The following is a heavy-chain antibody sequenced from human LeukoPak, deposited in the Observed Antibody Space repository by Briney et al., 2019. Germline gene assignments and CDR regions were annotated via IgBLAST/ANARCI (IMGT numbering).Heavy chain of an antibody. CDR2: INHSGST. V-gene: IGHV4-34*01. CDR3: ARERSSRCSSTSCYSDAFDI. D-gene: IGHD2-2*01. Sequence: PGGSLRLSCAASGFTFSSYSMNWVRQPPGKGLEWIGEINHSGSTNYNPSLKSRVTISVDKSKNQFSLKVSSVTAADTAMYYCARERSSRCSSTSCYSDAFDIWGQGTMVTVSS. J-gene: IGHJ3*02. CDR1: GFTFSSYS.